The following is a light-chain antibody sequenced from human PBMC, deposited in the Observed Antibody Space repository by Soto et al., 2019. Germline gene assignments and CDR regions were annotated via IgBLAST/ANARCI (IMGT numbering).Light chain of an antibody. J-gene: IGKJ4*01. CDR2: GAS. CDR3: QQANSFPLT. CDR1: QTISSW. V-gene: IGKV1-12*01. Sequence: DIQMTQSPSTLSGSVGDRVTITCRASQTISSWLAWYQQKPGKAPNLLIYGASNLQSGVPSRFSGGGSGTDFTLTISSLQPEDFAIYYCQQANSFPLTFGGGTKVDIK.